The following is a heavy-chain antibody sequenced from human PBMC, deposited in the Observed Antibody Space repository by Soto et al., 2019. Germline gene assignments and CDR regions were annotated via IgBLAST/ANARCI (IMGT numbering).Heavy chain of an antibody. CDR3: AKMEGMDPWAYSFDY. CDR2: IYGGGNGP. D-gene: IGHD2-2*03. Sequence: EVQVLESGGGLVQPGGSLRLSCAATGFTFSDFAMSWVRQAPGKGLEWVSRIYGGGNGPHYADSVKGRVTISRDNSKHTSYLEMNSLRAEHTAVYYCAKMEGMDPWAYSFDYWGQGTLVTVSS. J-gene: IGHJ4*02. CDR1: GFTFSDFA. V-gene: IGHV3-23*01.